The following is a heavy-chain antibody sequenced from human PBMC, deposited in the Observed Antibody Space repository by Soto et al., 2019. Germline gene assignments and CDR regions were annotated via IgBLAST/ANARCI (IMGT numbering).Heavy chain of an antibody. CDR3: AREIVAGGYFDY. CDR2: ISTTDII. CDR1: GFFFSGYE. J-gene: IGHJ4*02. V-gene: IGHV3-48*03. Sequence: DGQLVESGGGLVQPGGALRLSCVASGFFFSGYEMNWVRQAPGKGLEWISYISTTDIIYQADSVKGRFTIFRGNAKNSLYLQMNSLTAEDTAVYYCAREIVAGGYFDYWGQGTVVTVSS. D-gene: IGHD2-21*01.